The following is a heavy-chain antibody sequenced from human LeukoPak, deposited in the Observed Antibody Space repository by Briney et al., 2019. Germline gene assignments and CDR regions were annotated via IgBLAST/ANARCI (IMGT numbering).Heavy chain of an antibody. J-gene: IGHJ3*02. Sequence: ASVKVSCKASGYTFTGYYIHWVRQAPGQGLEWMGWINPNSGGTNYAQNFQGRVTMTRDTSISTAYMDLSRLISDDTAVYYCALFGWEGTFDIWGQGTMVTVSS. CDR2: INPNSGGT. D-gene: IGHD3-10*02. CDR3: ALFGWEGTFDI. V-gene: IGHV1-2*02. CDR1: GYTFTGYY.